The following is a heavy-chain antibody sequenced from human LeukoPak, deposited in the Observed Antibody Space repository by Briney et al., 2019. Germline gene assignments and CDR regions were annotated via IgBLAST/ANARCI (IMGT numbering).Heavy chain of an antibody. CDR1: GFTFSSYS. CDR3: ARDLAYSRLDY. J-gene: IGHJ4*02. Sequence: GESLRLSCAASGFTFSSYSMNWVRRAPGKGLEWVASINPDGNKKYSADSVKGRFTISRDNAENSLYLQMNSLRVEDTAFYYCARDLAYSRLDYWGQGMLVTVSS. D-gene: IGHD5-18*01. CDR2: INPDGNKK. V-gene: IGHV3-7*01.